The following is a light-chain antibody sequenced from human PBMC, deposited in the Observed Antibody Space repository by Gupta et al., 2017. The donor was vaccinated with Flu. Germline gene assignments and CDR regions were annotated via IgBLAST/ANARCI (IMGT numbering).Light chain of an antibody. CDR1: SYNSGADFD. J-gene: IGLJ1*01. Sequence: SYNSGADFDVHCYQQLPATAPNPIIYANNNRHSGVPDRFSGSKSGTAASLAITGLQAEEEADYYCQSYDNRLGGDVFGAGTEFTVL. CDR2: ANN. CDR3: QSYDNRLGGDV. V-gene: IGLV1-40*01.